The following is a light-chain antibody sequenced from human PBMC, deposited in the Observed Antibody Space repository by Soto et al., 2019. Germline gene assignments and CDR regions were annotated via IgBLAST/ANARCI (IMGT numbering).Light chain of an antibody. CDR1: TSNIEKFY. Sequence: QSVLTQPPSASATPGQRVTISCSGSTSNIEKFYVYWYQQLPGTAPKLLVYRDHRRPSGVPDRFSCSKSGTSASLAISGLRSDDEADYYCAAWDDSLRGVVFGGGTKLTVL. J-gene: IGLJ2*01. V-gene: IGLV1-47*01. CDR2: RDH. CDR3: AAWDDSLRGVV.